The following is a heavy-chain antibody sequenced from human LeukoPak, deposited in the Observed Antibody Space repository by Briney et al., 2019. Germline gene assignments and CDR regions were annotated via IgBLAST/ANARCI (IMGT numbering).Heavy chain of an antibody. Sequence: GGSLRLSCAASGFTPSSQGMSWVRPAPEKGLEWVSAFSGCVGRTNHTDSVKDRFTISRDNYKNTLYLQMNSLRAEDTAVYYCAKLRSGDHYYGALRYWGQGTVVTVP. CDR3: AKLRSGDHYYGALRY. CDR1: GFTPSSQG. D-gene: IGHD3-16*01. J-gene: IGHJ4*02. CDR2: FSGCVGRT. V-gene: IGHV3-23*01.